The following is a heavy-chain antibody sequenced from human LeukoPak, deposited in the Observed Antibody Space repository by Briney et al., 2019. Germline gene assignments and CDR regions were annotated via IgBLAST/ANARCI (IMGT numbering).Heavy chain of an antibody. Sequence: SETLSLTCTVSTRSISSYHWSWLRQPAEKGLEGISHICTSGSTNYNPSLKSRVTLSVDPSKNQFSLKLSSVTAADTAVYYCARGDRDYYDSSGYYSSDYWGQGTLVTVSS. D-gene: IGHD3-22*01. CDR1: TRSISSYH. V-gene: IGHV4-4*07. CDR3: ARGDRDYYDSSGYYSSDY. J-gene: IGHJ4*02. CDR2: ICTSGST.